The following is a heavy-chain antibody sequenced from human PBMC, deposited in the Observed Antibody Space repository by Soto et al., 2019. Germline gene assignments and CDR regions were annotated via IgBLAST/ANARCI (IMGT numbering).Heavy chain of an antibody. CDR2: IYHTGST. CDR3: VRYCSTSSCYYYAMDV. CDR1: GGSISSDNW. V-gene: IGHV4-4*02. J-gene: IGHJ6*02. D-gene: IGHD2-2*01. Sequence: SETLSLTCAVFGGSISSDNWWSWVRQTPGRGLEWIGEIYHTGSTTYNPSLKSRVTISVDKSKNQFSLKLTSVTAADTAVYYCVRYCSTSSCYYYAMDVWGQGTTVTVSS.